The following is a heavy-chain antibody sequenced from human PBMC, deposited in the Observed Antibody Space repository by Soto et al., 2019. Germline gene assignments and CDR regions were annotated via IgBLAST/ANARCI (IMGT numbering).Heavy chain of an antibody. CDR3: ARYGGYCSGGSCYQVPYYFDY. J-gene: IGHJ4*02. CDR1: GGSISSYY. CDR2: IYYSGST. V-gene: IGHV4-59*01. D-gene: IGHD2-15*01. Sequence: SETLSLTCTVSGGSISSYYWSWIRQPPGKGLEWIGYIYYSGSTNYNPSLKSRVTISVDTSKNQFSLKLSSVTAADTAVYYCARYGGYCSGGSCYQVPYYFDYWGQGTMVTVYS.